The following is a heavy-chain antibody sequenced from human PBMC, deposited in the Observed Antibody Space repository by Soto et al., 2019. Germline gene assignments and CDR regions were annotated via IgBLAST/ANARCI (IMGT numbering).Heavy chain of an antibody. CDR3: AKELIWDGGYQGVAYY. V-gene: IGHV3-23*01. Sequence: GGSLRLSGAAPVLIFIIYGISWVRPAPGKGLEWGSVISGSATGTYYADSVKGRFTISRDNSMKTLYLQMNSLSAEDTALYYCAKELIWDGGYQGVAYYWSRRTLVIVSS. CDR2: ISGSATGT. D-gene: IGHD3-16*01. CDR1: VLIFIIYG. J-gene: IGHJ4*02.